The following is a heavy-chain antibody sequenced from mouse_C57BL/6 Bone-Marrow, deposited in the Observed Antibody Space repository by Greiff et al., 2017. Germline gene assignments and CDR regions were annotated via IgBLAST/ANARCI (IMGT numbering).Heavy chain of an antibody. CDR1: GFSLTSYA. CDR3: ARITTVVAHYFDY. CDR2: IWTGGGT. V-gene: IGHV2-9-1*01. J-gene: IGHJ2*01. Sequence: QVQLQQSGPGLVAPSQSLSITCTVSGFSLTSYAISWVRQPPGKGLEWLGVIWTGGGTNYNSALKSRLSISKDNSKSQVFLKMNSLQTDDTARYYCARITTVVAHYFDYWGQGTTLTVSS. D-gene: IGHD1-1*01.